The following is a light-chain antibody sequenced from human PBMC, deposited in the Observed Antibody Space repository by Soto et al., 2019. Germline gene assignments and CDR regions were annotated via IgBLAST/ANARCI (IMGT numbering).Light chain of an antibody. Sequence: EIVLTQSPGTLSLSPGESATLSCKASQTPRGNYLAWYQQTVGQAPRLLVYGASLRAAGVPDRFSGSGSRTEFNLTINRVEPEDFAVYYCHQFGSSPFTFALGPEWTS. J-gene: IGKJ3*01. CDR3: HQFGSSPFT. CDR1: QTPRGNY. CDR2: GAS. V-gene: IGKV3-20*01.